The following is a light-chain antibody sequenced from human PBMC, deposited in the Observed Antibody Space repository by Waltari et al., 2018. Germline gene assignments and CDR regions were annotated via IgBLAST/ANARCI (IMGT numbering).Light chain of an antibody. CDR3: AAWDDSLNGRV. Sequence: QSVLTQPPSASGTPGQRVPISCSGSSSNIGSNTVNWYQPLPGTAPKLLIYSNNQRPSGVPDRFSGSKSGTSASLAISGLQSEDEADYYCAAWDDSLNGRVFGTGTKVTVL. CDR1: SSNIGSNT. CDR2: SNN. J-gene: IGLJ1*01. V-gene: IGLV1-44*01.